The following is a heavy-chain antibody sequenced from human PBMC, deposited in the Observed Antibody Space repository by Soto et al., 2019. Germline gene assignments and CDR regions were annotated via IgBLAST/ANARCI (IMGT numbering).Heavy chain of an antibody. V-gene: IGHV4-59*12. CDR1: GGSITDDC. D-gene: IGHD2-2*01. J-gene: IGHJ3*01. Sequence: QVQLQESGPGLVKPSETLSLTCTVSGGSITDDCWSWIRQPPGKGLDWIGYICYTGSTTLNPSLKSRLTISIDTPKNQFSLKMGSVTAAASAVYYCARLKPDCSDSGCYEAFDFWGQGTLVTVSS. CDR2: ICYTGST. CDR3: ARLKPDCSDSGCYEAFDF.